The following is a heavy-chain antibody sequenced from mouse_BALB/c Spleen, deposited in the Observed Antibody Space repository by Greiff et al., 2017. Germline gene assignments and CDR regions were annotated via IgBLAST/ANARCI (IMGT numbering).Heavy chain of an antibody. J-gene: IGHJ4*01. Sequence: EVKVVESGGGLVQPGGSLKLSCAASGFTFSSYTMSWVRQTPEKRLEWVAYISNGGGSTYYPDTVKGRFTISRDNAKNTLYLQMSSLKSEDTAMYYCARHGGNYETYYAMDYWGQGTSVTVSS. V-gene: IGHV5-12-2*01. CDR2: ISNGGGST. CDR1: GFTFSSYT. D-gene: IGHD2-1*01. CDR3: ARHGGNYETYYAMDY.